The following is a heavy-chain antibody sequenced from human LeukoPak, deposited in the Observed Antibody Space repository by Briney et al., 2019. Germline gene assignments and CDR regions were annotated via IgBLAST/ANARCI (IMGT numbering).Heavy chain of an antibody. D-gene: IGHD5-12*01. Sequence: GASVKASCKASGYTFTSCDMHWVRQAPGQGLEGMGVINPSGGSTSYAQKFQGRVTMTRDTSTSTVYMELSSLRSEDTAVYYCARLRPRGVGRGSGLVDIVATDYWGQGTLVTVSS. CDR1: GYTFTSCD. J-gene: IGHJ4*02. CDR2: INPSGGST. CDR3: ARLRPRGVGRGSGLVDIVATDY. V-gene: IGHV1-46*01.